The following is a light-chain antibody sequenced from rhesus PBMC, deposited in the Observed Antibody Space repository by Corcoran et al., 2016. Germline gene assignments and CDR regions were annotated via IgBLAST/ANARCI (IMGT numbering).Light chain of an antibody. V-gene: IGKV1-74*01. CDR2: KAS. CDR1: ENVNNY. J-gene: IGKJ2*01. Sequence: DIQMTQSPSSLSASVGDRVTITCRARENVNNYLNWYQQKPGKAPKLLIYKASTLQSGVPARFSGSGSGTYYTFTISSLQPEDVATYYCQHGYGTPYSFGQGTKVEIK. CDR3: QHGYGTPYS.